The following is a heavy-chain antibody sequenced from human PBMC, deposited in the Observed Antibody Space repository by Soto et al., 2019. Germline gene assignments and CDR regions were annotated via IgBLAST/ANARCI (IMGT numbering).Heavy chain of an antibody. D-gene: IGHD3-16*02. V-gene: IGHV4-59*01. CDR1: GGSISSYY. CDR2: IYYSGST. Sequence: PSETLSLTCTVSGGSISSYYWSWIRQPPGKGLEWIGYIYYSGSTNYNPSLKSRVTISVDTSKNQFSLKLSSLTAADTAVYYCAKALGELSPESFDYWGQGILVTVSS. J-gene: IGHJ4*02. CDR3: AKALGELSPESFDY.